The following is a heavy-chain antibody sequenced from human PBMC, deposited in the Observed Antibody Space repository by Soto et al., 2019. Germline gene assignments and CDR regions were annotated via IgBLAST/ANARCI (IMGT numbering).Heavy chain of an antibody. D-gene: IGHD6-6*01. J-gene: IGHJ3*02. Sequence: QLQLQESGPGLVKPSETLFLTCTVSGGSVSSSSYYWGWIGQPPGKGLEWIGSIYYSGSTYYNPSPKSRVTKSLEQSKKQFSLQLSSVTAADTAVYYCARVPEKLKYSSSTGGAFDIWGQGTMVTVSS. V-gene: IGHV4-39*01. CDR3: ARVPEKLKYSSSTGGAFDI. CDR2: IYYSGST. CDR1: GGSVSSSSYY.